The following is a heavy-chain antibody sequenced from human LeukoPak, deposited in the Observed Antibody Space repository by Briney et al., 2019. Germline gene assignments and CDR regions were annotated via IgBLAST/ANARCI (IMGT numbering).Heavy chain of an antibody. CDR3: ARGRAPSSGYPRNWYYFDY. CDR2: IWYDGSNK. J-gene: IGHJ4*02. V-gene: IGHV3-33*01. D-gene: IGHD3-22*01. Sequence: PGGSLRLSCAASGFSFRDYGMHWVRQAPGKGLEWVAIIWYDGSNKYYADSVKGRFTIPRDNSKNTLYLQMNSLRAEDTAVYYCARGRAPSSGYPRNWYYFDYWGQGTLVTVSS. CDR1: GFSFRDYG.